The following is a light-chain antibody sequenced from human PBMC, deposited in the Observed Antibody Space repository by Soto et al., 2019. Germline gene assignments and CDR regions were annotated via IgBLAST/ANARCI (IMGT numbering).Light chain of an antibody. CDR1: SSDIGDYNY. J-gene: IGLJ2*01. CDR2: EVS. CDR3: SSYRSSSTLA. V-gene: IGLV2-14*01. Sequence: QSALTQPASVSGSPGQSITISCTGTSSDIGDYNYVSWYQQHPGKDPKLMIYEVSNRPSGVSNRFSGSKSGNTASLTISGLQAEDEADYYCSSYRSSSTLAFGGGTKLTVL.